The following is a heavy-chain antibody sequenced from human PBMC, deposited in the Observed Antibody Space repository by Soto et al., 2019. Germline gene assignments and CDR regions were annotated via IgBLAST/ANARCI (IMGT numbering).Heavy chain of an antibody. D-gene: IGHD3-10*01. CDR3: AREVQVQTPAFVY. CDR2: ISPMFGAA. V-gene: IGHV1-69*19. Sequence: QVQLVQSGAEMKKPGSSVKVSCQSSGGTFNTNAMNWVRQAPGQGPEWMGDISPMFGAANYAPKFQGRVTITADESTGTSYMQLSSLTSEDTALYFCAREVQVQTPAFVYWGQGTLVTVSS. J-gene: IGHJ4*02. CDR1: GGTFNTNA.